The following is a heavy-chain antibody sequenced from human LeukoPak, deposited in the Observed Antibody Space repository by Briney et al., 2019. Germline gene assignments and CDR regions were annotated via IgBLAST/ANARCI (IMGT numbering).Heavy chain of an antibody. V-gene: IGHV4-39*01. J-gene: IGHJ4*02. CDR3: ARREGPPKNFDF. CDR1: GGSISSNNFY. Sequence: SETLSLTCSVSGGSISSNNFYWGWVRQPPGKGLEWIGSINYSGSTHYNASLKSRVTISVDTSKNQFSLMLSSVTAADTAVYYCARREGPPKNFDFGGQGSLVTVSS. CDR2: INYSGST.